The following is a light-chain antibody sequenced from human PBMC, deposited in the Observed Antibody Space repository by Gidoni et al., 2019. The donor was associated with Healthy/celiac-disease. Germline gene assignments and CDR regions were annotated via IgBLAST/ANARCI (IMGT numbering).Light chain of an antibody. CDR2: GAS. V-gene: IGKV3-15*01. Sequence: EIVMTQSPATLSVSPGERATLSCRASQSVSRNLAWYQQQPGQAPRLLIYGASTRSTGIPARFSGSGSGTEFTLTISSLQSEDFAVYYCQQYNTWPPWTFGQGTKVEIK. CDR1: QSVSRN. J-gene: IGKJ1*01. CDR3: QQYNTWPPWT.